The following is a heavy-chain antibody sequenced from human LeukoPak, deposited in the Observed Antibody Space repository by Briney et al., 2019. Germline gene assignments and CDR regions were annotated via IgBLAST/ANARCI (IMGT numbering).Heavy chain of an antibody. CDR1: GGSLRGYY. CDR3: ERGGNSYGEEFSFDH. Sequence: SETLSLTCTVSGGSLRGYYWRWIRQPPGKGLEWIGYIYYSGSTQYNPSLKSRVTISGNTSKNQFSLMLSSVTAADTAVYYCERGGNSYGEEFSFDHWGQGTLVTVSS. CDR2: IYYSGST. J-gene: IGHJ4*02. V-gene: IGHV4-59*01. D-gene: IGHD5-18*01.